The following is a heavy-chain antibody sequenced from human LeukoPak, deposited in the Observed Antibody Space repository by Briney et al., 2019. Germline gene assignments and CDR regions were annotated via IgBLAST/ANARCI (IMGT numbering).Heavy chain of an antibody. CDR1: GGSISSYY. V-gene: IGHV4-59*08. Sequence: ETLSLTFTISGGSISSYYWSWIRQPPGKGLEWIGYIYYSGSTSYNPSLKSRVTILVDTSKNQFSLKLRSVTAADTAVYYCARHERDVSLDHAFDIWGQGTMVTVSS. D-gene: IGHD5-24*01. CDR2: IYYSGST. CDR3: ARHERDVSLDHAFDI. J-gene: IGHJ3*02.